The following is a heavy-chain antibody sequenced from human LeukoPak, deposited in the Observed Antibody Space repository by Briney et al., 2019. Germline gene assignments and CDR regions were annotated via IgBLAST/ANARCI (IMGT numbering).Heavy chain of an antibody. J-gene: IGHJ6*03. D-gene: IGHD2-21*01. V-gene: IGHV3-23*01. CDR3: AKLVSSTYYYYYFMDV. CDR1: GFTFSSYA. Sequence: GGSLRLSCAASGFTFSSYAMSWVRQAPGKGLEWVSAIRGSGGGTYYADSVKGRFTISRDNSKNTLYLQMNSLRAEDTAVYYCAKLVSSTYYYYYFMDVWGKGTTVTVSS. CDR2: IRGSGGGT.